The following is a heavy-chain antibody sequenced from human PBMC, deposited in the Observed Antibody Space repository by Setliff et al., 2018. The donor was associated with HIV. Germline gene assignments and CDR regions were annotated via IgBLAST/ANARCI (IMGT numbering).Heavy chain of an antibody. Sequence: PSETLSLTCTVSGGSISSYYWSWIRQPPGKGLEWIGYIYYSGSTNYNPSLKSRVTISVDRSKNQFSLKLNSVTAADTAVYYCARSPGVDTNMAFDYWGQGMLVTVSS. CDR1: GGSISSYY. D-gene: IGHD5-18*01. CDR3: ARSPGVDTNMAFDY. V-gene: IGHV4-59*01. CDR2: IYYSGST. J-gene: IGHJ4*02.